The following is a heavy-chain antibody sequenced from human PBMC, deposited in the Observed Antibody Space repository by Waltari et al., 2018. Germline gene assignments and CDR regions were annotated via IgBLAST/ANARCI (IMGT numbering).Heavy chain of an antibody. CDR3: ARGQVAGDY. CDR1: GLTFSLYS. J-gene: IGHJ4*02. D-gene: IGHD6-19*01. Sequence: EVQLVDSGGGLVKPGGSLRLSCAASGLTFSLYSMHWVRQAPGKGLEWVSSISSSSSYIYYTDSVRGRFTISRDNANNLLYLQMNSLRDEDTAVYCCARGQVAGDYWGQGTLVTVSP. V-gene: IGHV3-21*02. CDR2: ISSSSSYI.